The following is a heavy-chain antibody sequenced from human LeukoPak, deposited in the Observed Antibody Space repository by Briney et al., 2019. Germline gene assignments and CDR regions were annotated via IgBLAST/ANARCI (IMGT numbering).Heavy chain of an antibody. J-gene: IGHJ4*02. CDR1: GFTFDNYA. V-gene: IGHV3-9*01. D-gene: IGHD3-22*01. Sequence: PGGSLRLSCAASGFTFDNYAMHWVRQAPGKGLEWVSGISWNSGSIGYADSVKGRFTISRDNAKNSLYLQMNSLRAEDTALYYCAKDSQHYYDSSGYYSGGTFDYWGQGTLVTVSS. CDR3: AKDSQHYYDSSGYYSGGTFDY. CDR2: ISWNSGSI.